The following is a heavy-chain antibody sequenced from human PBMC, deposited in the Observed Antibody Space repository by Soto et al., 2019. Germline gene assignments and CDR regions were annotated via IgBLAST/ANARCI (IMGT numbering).Heavy chain of an antibody. V-gene: IGHV4-39*01. Sequence: QLQLQESGPGLVKPSETLSLTCTVSGGSIRSSSSYWDWIRQPLGKGLEWIGSIYYSGSTYYNPSLKSRVIISMDKSKNQFSLNVSSVTAADTAVYYCARRRGVVQDGMDVWGQGTTVIVSS. CDR1: GGSIRSSSSY. CDR3: ARRRGVVQDGMDV. J-gene: IGHJ6*02. D-gene: IGHD3-3*01. CDR2: IYYSGST.